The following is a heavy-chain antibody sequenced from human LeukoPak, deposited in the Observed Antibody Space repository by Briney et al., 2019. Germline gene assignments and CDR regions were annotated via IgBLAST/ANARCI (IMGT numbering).Heavy chain of an antibody. CDR1: GYTFTSYG. CDR3: ARFSSSWSDFDY. D-gene: IGHD6-13*01. J-gene: IGHJ4*02. CDR2: ISAYNGNT. Sequence: VASVKVSCKASGYTFTSYGISWVRQAPGQGLEWMGWISAYNGNTNYAQKLQGRVTMTTDTSTSTAYMELRSLRSDDTAVYYCARFSSSWSDFDYWGQGILVTVSS. V-gene: IGHV1-18*01.